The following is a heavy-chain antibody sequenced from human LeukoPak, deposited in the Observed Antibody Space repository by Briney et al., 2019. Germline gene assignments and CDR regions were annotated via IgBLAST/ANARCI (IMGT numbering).Heavy chain of an antibody. CDR1: GYSISSGYF. CDR3: AREVAY. J-gene: IGHJ4*02. V-gene: IGHV4-38-2*02. CDR2: IYHCGST. Sequence: PSETLSLTCTVSGYSISSGYFWGWIRQSPGKGLDWIGIIYHCGSTYYNPSLKSRVTISVDTSKNQFSLKLTSVTAADTAVYYCAREVAYWGQGILVTVSS.